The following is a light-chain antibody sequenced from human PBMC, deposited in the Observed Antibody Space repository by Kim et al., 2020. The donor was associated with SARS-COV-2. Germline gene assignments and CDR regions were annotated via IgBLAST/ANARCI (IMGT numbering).Light chain of an antibody. V-gene: IGLV3-9*01. CDR2: RDD. CDR1: NIERKQ. J-gene: IGLJ1*01. Sequence: VTVAQTGKITCWRTNIERKQVAWYQQKPRQAPVWGIYRDDYRPSGIPERVSGSNSGNTATLTISRAQAGDEADYYCHIWDSRSYVFGTGTKVTVL. CDR3: HIWDSRSYV.